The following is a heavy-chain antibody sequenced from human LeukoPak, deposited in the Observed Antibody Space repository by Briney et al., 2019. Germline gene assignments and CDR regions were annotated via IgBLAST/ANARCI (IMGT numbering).Heavy chain of an antibody. Sequence: GGSLRLSCVVSGFTFTRYVMSWVRQAPGKGLEWVANIRQDGSDKYYVDSVKGRFTISRDNAKNSLYLQMSSLRAEDTAVYYCARDLTYYDFWSGYYLNWFDPWGQGTLVTVSS. CDR3: ARDLTYYDFWSGYYLNWFDP. CDR1: GFTFTRYV. CDR2: IRQDGSDK. V-gene: IGHV3-7*01. J-gene: IGHJ5*02. D-gene: IGHD3-3*01.